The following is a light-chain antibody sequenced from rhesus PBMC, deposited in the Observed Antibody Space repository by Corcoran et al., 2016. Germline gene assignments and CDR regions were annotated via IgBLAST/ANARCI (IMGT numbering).Light chain of an antibody. Sequence: DIQMTQSPSSLSASVGDTVTITCRASQGISSYLSWFQQKPGKAPKLLIYAESTLESGVPSRFSGRGSGTEFTLTIRSLQPEDFAAYYCLQHNSYPPTFGGGTKVEIK. CDR2: AES. V-gene: IGKV1-28*01. CDR3: LQHNSYPPT. CDR1: QGISSY. J-gene: IGKJ4*01.